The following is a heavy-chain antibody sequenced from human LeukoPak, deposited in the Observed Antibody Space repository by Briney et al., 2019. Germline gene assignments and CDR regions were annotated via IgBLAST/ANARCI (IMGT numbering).Heavy chain of an antibody. CDR3: ARVYSSSWPQFN. V-gene: IGHV1-8*02. Sequence: ASVKVSCKASGYTFTGYYFHWVRQAPGQGLEWMGWMNPNSGNTGYAQKFQGRVTMTRNTSISTAYMELSSLRSEDTAVYYCARVYSSSWPQFNWGQGTLVTVSS. J-gene: IGHJ4*02. CDR2: MNPNSGNT. D-gene: IGHD6-13*01. CDR1: GYTFTGYY.